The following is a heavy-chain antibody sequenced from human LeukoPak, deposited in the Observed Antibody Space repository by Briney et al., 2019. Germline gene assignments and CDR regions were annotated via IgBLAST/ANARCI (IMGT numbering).Heavy chain of an antibody. D-gene: IGHD3-22*01. CDR3: ARESTVVDDYYYYGMDV. CDR2: IYHSGST. Sequence: PSETLSLTCTVSGGSISSSSSYWGWIRQPPGKGLEWIGSIYHSGSTSYNPSLMSRVTISADTSKNQFSLKLSSVTAADTAVYYCARESTVVDDYYYYGMDVWGQGTTVTVSS. J-gene: IGHJ6*02. CDR1: GGSISSSSSY. V-gene: IGHV4-39*07.